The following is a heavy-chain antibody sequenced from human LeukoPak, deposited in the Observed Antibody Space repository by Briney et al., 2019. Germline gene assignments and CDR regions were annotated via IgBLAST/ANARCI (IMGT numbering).Heavy chain of an antibody. Sequence: PGGSLRLSCAASGFTFSSYAMNWVRQAPGKGLEWVSAISGSGGSTYYADSVKGRFTISRDNSKNTLYLQMNSLRAEDTAVYYCAKAVAGIFLAEYFQRWGQGTLVTVSS. CDR1: GFTFSSYA. D-gene: IGHD6-19*01. CDR2: ISGSGGST. J-gene: IGHJ1*01. CDR3: AKAVAGIFLAEYFQR. V-gene: IGHV3-23*01.